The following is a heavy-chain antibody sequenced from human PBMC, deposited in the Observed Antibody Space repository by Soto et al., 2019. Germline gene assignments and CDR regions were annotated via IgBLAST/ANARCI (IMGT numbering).Heavy chain of an antibody. Sequence: PSETLSLTCPVSGGSISGGGYYWSWIRQHPGKGLEWIGYIYFSGGTYYNPSLKSRLTISVDTSKNQFSLKLSSVTAADTAVYYCATSSGWSRFDYWGQGTLVTVSS. CDR2: IYFSGGT. J-gene: IGHJ4*02. V-gene: IGHV4-31*03. D-gene: IGHD6-19*01. CDR3: ATSSGWSRFDY. CDR1: GGSISGGGYY.